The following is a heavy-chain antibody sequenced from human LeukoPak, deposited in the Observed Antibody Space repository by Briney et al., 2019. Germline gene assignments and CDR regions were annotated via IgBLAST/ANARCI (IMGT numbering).Heavy chain of an antibody. CDR2: ISGSGDT. J-gene: IGHJ4*02. CDR3: ASGVSSTSCYVDY. D-gene: IGHD2-2*01. V-gene: IGHV3-23*01. CDR1: GFTFSSYA. Sequence: GGSLRLSCAASGFTFSSYAMGWVRQAPGKGLEWVSAISGSGDTYYADSVKGRFTISKDNAMDTLFLQMNSLRADDTAVYYCASGVSSTSCYVDYWGQGTLVTVSS.